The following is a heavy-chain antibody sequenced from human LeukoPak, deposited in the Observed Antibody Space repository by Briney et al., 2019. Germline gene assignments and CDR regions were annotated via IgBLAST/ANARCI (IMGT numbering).Heavy chain of an antibody. V-gene: IGHV3-30*04. J-gene: IGHJ3*02. D-gene: IGHD3-3*01. CDR1: GFNFSSYA. CDR2: ISYGGIDK. CDR3: ARESWSDSVAFDI. Sequence: PGGSLRLSCAASGFNFSSYAMHWVRQAPGEGLEWVGLISYGGIDKSYADSVKGRFTISRDSSKRTLYLQMNSLRAEDTAMYYCARESWSDSVAFDIWGRGTMVSVSS.